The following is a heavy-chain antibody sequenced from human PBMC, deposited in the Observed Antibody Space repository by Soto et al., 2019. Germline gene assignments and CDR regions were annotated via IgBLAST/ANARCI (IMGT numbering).Heavy chain of an antibody. CDR1: GGSISSSSYY. CDR3: ARESFAGCSSTSCYPRAGDYYYYYYGMDV. Sequence: SETLSLTCTVSGGSISSSSYYWGWIRQPPGKGLEWIGSIYYSGSTNYNPSLKSRVTISVDTSKNQFSLKLSSVTAADTAVYYCARESFAGCSSTSCYPRAGDYYYYYYGMDVWGQGTTVTVSS. D-gene: IGHD2-2*01. J-gene: IGHJ6*02. V-gene: IGHV4-39*07. CDR2: IYYSGST.